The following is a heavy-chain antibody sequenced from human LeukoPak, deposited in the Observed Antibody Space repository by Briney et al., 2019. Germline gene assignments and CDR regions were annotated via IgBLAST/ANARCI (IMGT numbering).Heavy chain of an antibody. Sequence: GGTLRLSCAASGFTFSSYGMSWVRQAPGKGLEWVSAISGSGGSTYYADSVKGRFTISRDNSKNTLYLQMNSLRAEDTAVYYCALAAAASSFDYWGQGTLLTVSS. CDR2: ISGSGGST. CDR1: GFTFSSYG. CDR3: ALAAAASSFDY. V-gene: IGHV3-23*01. D-gene: IGHD2-15*01. J-gene: IGHJ4*02.